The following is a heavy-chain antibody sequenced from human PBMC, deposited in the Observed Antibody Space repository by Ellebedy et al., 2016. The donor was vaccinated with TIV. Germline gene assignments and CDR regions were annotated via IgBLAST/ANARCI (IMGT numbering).Heavy chain of an antibody. V-gene: IGHV4-39*07. CDR2: MYYSGTT. CDR1: GGSISSSSFF. J-gene: IGHJ4*02. D-gene: IGHD1-1*01. Sequence: MPSETLSLTCTVSGGSISSSSFFRGWIRQPPGKGLEWVANMYYSGTTFYNPSLKSQLTISMDTSKNQFSLNLSSVTAADTAVYYCARVLRAGRDGDFFDAWGQGTLVTVSS. CDR3: ARVLRAGRDGDFFDA.